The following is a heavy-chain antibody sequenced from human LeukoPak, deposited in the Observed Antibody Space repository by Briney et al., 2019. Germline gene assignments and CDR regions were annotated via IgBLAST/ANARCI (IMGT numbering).Heavy chain of an antibody. CDR2: INPSGGST. D-gene: IGHD6-13*01. CDR1: GYTFTSYY. CDR3: ASPSSSWNYYYGMDV. Sequence: PPASVKVSCKASGYTFTSYYMHWVRQAPGQGLEWMGIINPSGGSTSYAQKFQGRVTMTRDTSTSTVYMELSSLRPEDTAVYYCASPSSSWNYYYGMDVWGKGTTVTVSS. J-gene: IGHJ6*04. V-gene: IGHV1-46*01.